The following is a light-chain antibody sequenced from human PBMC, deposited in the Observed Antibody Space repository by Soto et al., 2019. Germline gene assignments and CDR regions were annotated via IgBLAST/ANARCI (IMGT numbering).Light chain of an antibody. V-gene: IGLV2-8*01. Sequence: QAVVTQPPSASGSPGQSVTISCTGTSSDVGGYNFVSWYQQHPGKAPKLMIYEVSERPSGVPDRFSGSKSGNTASLTVSGLPAEDEADYYCSSYAGSNIVVFGGGTKLTVL. CDR2: EVS. CDR3: SSYAGSNIVV. CDR1: SSDVGGYNF. J-gene: IGLJ2*01.